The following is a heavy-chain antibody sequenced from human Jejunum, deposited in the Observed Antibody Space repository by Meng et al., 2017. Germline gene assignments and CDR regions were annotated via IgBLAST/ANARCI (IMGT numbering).Heavy chain of an antibody. J-gene: IGHJ4*02. CDR2: ISANTGNT. D-gene: IGHD2-2*01. V-gene: IGHV1-18*01. CDR1: VYSFTRHG. CDR3: ARDRFGFSSTSPHNF. Sequence: VKDPGAGEQVFCKHSVYSFTRHGLRWVRQAHRGGLECMGWISANTGNTNCAQTSQVRATMTTDTATSTAYLELRNWSSDDTAVYYCARDRFGFSSTSPHNFWGQGSLVTVSS.